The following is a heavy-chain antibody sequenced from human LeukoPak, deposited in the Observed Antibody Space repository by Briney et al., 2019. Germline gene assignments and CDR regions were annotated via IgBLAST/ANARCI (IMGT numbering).Heavy chain of an antibody. V-gene: IGHV3-7*01. Sequence: GGSLRLSCAASGFTFSSYWMSWVRQAPGKGLEWVANIKQDGSEKYYVDSVKGRFTISRDNAKNSLYLQMNSLRAEDTAVYYCARAYGSGAYGMDVWGQGTTVTVSS. J-gene: IGHJ6*02. CDR2: IKQDGSEK. CDR1: GFTFSSYW. D-gene: IGHD3-10*01. CDR3: ARAYGSGAYGMDV.